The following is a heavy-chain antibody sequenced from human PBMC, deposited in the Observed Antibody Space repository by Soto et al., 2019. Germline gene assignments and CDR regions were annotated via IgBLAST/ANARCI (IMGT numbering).Heavy chain of an antibody. CDR1: GDTFSNHT. D-gene: IGHD3-10*01. CDR2: IIPILGVA. Sequence: QVQLVQSGAEVMKPGSSVNVSCKASGDTFSNHTISWVRHAPGQGLEWLGRIIPILGVANYAQKFQGRVPTMADKITTTAGMGLSCLSSPDTAVYYFAEVAEMGTGTDSYYYYMDVLGKG. J-gene: IGHJ6*03. CDR3: AEVAEMGTGTDSYYYYMDV. V-gene: IGHV1-69*02.